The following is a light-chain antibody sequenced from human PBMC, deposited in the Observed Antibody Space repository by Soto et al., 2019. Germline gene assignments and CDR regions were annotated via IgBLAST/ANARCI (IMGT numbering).Light chain of an antibody. CDR1: SNDVGRYNF. J-gene: IGLJ2*01. CDR3: CSYAGNYPH. Sequence: QSALTQPRSVSGSPGQSVTISCTGTSNDVGRYNFVSWYQQRPGKAPKLMIYDVVKRPSGVPDRFSGSKSGNTASLTISGLQTEDEADYYCCSYAGNYPHVGVGTKLTVL. V-gene: IGLV2-11*01. CDR2: DVV.